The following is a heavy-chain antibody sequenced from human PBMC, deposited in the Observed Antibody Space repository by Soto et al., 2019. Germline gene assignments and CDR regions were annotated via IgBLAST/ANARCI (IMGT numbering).Heavy chain of an antibody. CDR1: GFTVSSYT. V-gene: IGHV3-21*01. D-gene: IGHD6-19*01. CDR3: ARDLKVAGTNSFYYYGMDV. CDR2: ISRSSRNI. J-gene: IGHJ6*02. Sequence: EVQLVESGGALIQPGGSLRLSCAASGFTVSSYTMNWVRQAPGKGLEWVSSISRSSRNIYYADSVKGRFTISRDNAKNALYLHMNSLRAGDTAVYYCARDLKVAGTNSFYYYGMDVWGQGTTVTVSS.